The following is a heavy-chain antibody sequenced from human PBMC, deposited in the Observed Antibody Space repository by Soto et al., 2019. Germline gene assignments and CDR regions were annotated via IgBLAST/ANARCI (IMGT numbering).Heavy chain of an antibody. J-gene: IGHJ6*02. CDR2: ITGSGATT. CDR1: GFTFGNDA. V-gene: IGHV3-23*01. CDR3: ARDRIVVVPAANLGYYYYYGMDV. D-gene: IGHD2-2*01. Sequence: GGSLRLSCATSGFTFGNDAMSWVRQAPGKGLEWVSTITGSGATTFYADSVKGRFTISRDNAKNSLYLQMNSLRAEDTAVYYCARDRIVVVPAANLGYYYYYGMDVWGQGTTVTVSS.